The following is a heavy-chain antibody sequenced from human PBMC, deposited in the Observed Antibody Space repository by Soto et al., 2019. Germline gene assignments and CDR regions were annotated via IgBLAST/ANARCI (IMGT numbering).Heavy chain of an antibody. V-gene: IGHV1-69*02. CDR1: VGTFSSYT. CDR2: LIPILGIA. Sequence: SSVKVSCKASVGTFSSYTISWVRQAPGQGLEWMGRLIPILGIANYAQKFQGRVTITADKSTSTAYMELSSFRSEDTGVYYCADSHPHQYYFDYWGQGTLVTVSS. D-gene: IGHD3-22*01. J-gene: IGHJ4*02. CDR3: ADSHPHQYYFDY.